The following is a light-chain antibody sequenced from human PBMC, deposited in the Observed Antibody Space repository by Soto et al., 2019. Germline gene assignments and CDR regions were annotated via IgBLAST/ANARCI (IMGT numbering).Light chain of an antibody. J-gene: IGLJ2*01. CDR2: DVS. V-gene: IGLV2-11*01. CDR1: SSDVGAYIY. CDR3: CSYAGSSLI. Sequence: QSVLTQPRSVSGSPGQSVTISCTGTSSDVGAYIYVSWYQQDPGKAPKLMIYDVSKRPSGVPDRFSGSKSDNTASLTISGLQAEDEADYYCCSYAGSSLIFGGGTKLTVL.